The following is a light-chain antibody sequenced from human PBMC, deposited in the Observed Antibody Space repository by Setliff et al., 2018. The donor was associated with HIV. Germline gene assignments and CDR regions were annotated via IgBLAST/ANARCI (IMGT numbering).Light chain of an antibody. CDR2: DVS. CDR3: SSYTSSSTLV. V-gene: IGLV2-14*03. Sequence: QSALTQPASVSGSPGQSITISCTGTSSDVGGYNYVSWYQHHPGKAPKLMIYDVSKRPSGVSNRFSGSKSGNTASLTISGLQAEDEADFYCSSYTSSSTLVFGTGTKVTVL. J-gene: IGLJ1*01. CDR1: SSDVGGYNY.